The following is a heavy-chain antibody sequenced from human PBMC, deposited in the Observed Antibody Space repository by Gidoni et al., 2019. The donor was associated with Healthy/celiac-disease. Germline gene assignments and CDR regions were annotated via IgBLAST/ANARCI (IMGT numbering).Heavy chain of an antibody. CDR3: TTYYGGNSGGEVRFDP. CDR2: IKSKTDGGTT. J-gene: IGHJ5*02. D-gene: IGHD4-17*01. Sequence: EVQLVESGGGLVKPGGSLRLSCAASGFTFSNAWMSWVRQAPGKGLEWVGRIKSKTDGGTTDYAAPVKGRFTISRDDSKNTLYLQMNSLKTEDTAVYYCTTYYGGNSGGEVRFDPWGQGTLVTVSS. CDR1: GFTFSNAW. V-gene: IGHV3-15*01.